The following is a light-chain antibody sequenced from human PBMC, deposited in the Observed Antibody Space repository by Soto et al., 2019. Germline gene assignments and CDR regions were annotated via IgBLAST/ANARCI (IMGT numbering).Light chain of an antibody. CDR1: QSIRRY. Sequence: DIQMTQSPSSLTAFVGDRVTITCRASQSIRRYLNWYQQKPGKAPKLLIYAASSLQSGVPSRFSGSGSGTDFTLTISSLHPDDFATYYCQPRYRAHHTFGTPQTFGPGPKVHIK. V-gene: IGKV1-39*01. J-gene: IGKJ3*01. CDR2: AAS. CDR3: QPRYRAHHTFGTPQT.